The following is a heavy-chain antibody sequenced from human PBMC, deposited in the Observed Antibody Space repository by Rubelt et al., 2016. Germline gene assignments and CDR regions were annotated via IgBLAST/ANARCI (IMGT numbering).Heavy chain of an antibody. Sequence: GFTFSSYAMDWVRQAPGKGLEWVAVISYDGSTKYYADSLKGRFIISRDNSKNTLYLQMSSLRVEDTAVYYCARDGHDNTGYYGLDVWGQGTTVTVSS. CDR2: ISYDGSTK. D-gene: IGHD3-22*01. CDR3: ARDGHDNTGYYGLDV. CDR1: GFTFSSYA. V-gene: IGHV3-30*04. J-gene: IGHJ6*02.